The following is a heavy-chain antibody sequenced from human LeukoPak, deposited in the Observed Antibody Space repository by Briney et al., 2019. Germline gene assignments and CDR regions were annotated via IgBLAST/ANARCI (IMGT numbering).Heavy chain of an antibody. V-gene: IGHV3-30*04. J-gene: IGHJ6*02. CDR3: ARVSADIRYYSGMDV. CDR2: ISYDGSNK. CDR1: GFTFSSYA. Sequence: GGSLRLSCAASGFTFSSYAMHWVRQAPGKGLEWVAVISYDGSNKYYADSVKGRFTISRDNSKNTLYLQMNSLRAEDTAVYYCARVSADIRYYSGMDVWGQGTTVTVSS. D-gene: IGHD5-12*01.